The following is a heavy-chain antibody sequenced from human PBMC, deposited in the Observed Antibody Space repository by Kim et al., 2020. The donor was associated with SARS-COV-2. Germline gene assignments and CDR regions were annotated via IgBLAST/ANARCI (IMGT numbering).Heavy chain of an antibody. CDR2: INPNSGGT. J-gene: IGHJ6*02. D-gene: IGHD6-13*01. Sequence: ASVKVSCKASGYTFTGYYMHWVRQAPGQGLEWMGWINPNSGGTNYAQKFQGRVTMTRDTSISTAYMELSRLRSDDTAVYYCARDGIAAALSYGMDVWGQGTTVTVSS. V-gene: IGHV1-2*02. CDR1: GYTFTGYY. CDR3: ARDGIAAALSYGMDV.